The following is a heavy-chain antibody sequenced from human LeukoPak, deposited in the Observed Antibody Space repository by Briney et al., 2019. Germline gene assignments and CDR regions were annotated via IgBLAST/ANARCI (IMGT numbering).Heavy chain of an antibody. CDR3: AKEMYQLPREFDY. CDR1: GFTFSSYG. D-gene: IGHD2-2*01. V-gene: IGHV3-30*18. J-gene: IGHJ4*02. CDR2: ISYDGSNK. Sequence: EGSLRLSCAASGFTFSSYGMHWVRQAPGKGLEWVAVISYDGSNKYYADSVKGRFTISRDNSKNTLYLQMNSLRAEDTAVYYCAKEMYQLPREFDYWGQGTLVTVSS.